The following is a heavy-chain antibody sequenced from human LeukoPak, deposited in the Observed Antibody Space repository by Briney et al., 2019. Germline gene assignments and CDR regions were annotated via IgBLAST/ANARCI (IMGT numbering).Heavy chain of an antibody. CDR1: GFTFSSYS. J-gene: IGHJ4*02. D-gene: IGHD6-13*01. CDR3: ANPPTSSSWYG. CDR2: ISSSSSYI. V-gene: IGHV3-21*01. Sequence: GGSLRLSCAASGFTFSSYSMNWVRQAPGKGREWVSSISSSSSYIYYADSVKGRFTISRDNAKNSLYLQMNSLRAEDTAVYYCANPPTSSSWYGWGQGTLVTVSS.